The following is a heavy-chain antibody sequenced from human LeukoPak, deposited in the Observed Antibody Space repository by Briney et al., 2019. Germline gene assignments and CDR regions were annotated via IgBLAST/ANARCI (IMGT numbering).Heavy chain of an antibody. Sequence: GGSLRLSCAASGFTFGDYGMHWVRQTPAKGLEWLAVMSYDGTNTYYEDSVKGWFTISRDNSKNTLYLQMNSLRAEDTAVYYCAKKARWLQLSAFDYWGQGTLVTVSS. J-gene: IGHJ4*02. CDR1: GFTFGDYG. D-gene: IGHD5-24*01. V-gene: IGHV3-30*18. CDR3: AKKARWLQLSAFDY. CDR2: MSYDGTNT.